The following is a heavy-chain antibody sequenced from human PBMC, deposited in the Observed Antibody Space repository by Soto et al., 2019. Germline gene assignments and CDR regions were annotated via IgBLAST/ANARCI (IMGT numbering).Heavy chain of an antibody. CDR1: GFTFSNFA. V-gene: IGHV3-23*01. D-gene: IGHD2-2*01. CDR3: AKGPTLVFPQLGN. J-gene: IGHJ4*02. CDR2: ISGGATST. Sequence: EVQLLESGGGLVQPGGSLRLSCAASGFTFSNFAMRWVRQAPGKGLEWVSAISGGATSTYYADILKGRFTISRDNSKNTLSLQMNGLRVEDTALYYCAKGPTLVFPQLGNWGPGTLVTVSP.